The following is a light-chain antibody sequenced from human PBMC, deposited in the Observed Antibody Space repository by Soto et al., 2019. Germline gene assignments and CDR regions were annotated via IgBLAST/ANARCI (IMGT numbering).Light chain of an antibody. Sequence: QSALTQPRSVSGSPGQSVTISCTGTSSDVGGYNYVSWYQQHPGKAPKLMIYDVSKRPSGVPDRFSGSKSGDTASLTISGLQADDEADYYCCSYAGRYTLAVFGTGTKLTVL. CDR1: SSDVGGYNY. CDR2: DVS. CDR3: CSYAGRYTLAV. J-gene: IGLJ1*01. V-gene: IGLV2-11*01.